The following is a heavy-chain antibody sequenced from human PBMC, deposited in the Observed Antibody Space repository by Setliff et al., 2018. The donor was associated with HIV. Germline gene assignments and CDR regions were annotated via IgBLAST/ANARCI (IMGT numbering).Heavy chain of an antibody. CDR2: IWYDGSNK. D-gene: IGHD3-22*01. CDR1: GFTFSSYA. V-gene: IGHV3-33*01. J-gene: IGHJ3*02. Sequence: GGSLRLSCAASGFTFSSYAMHWVRQAPGKGLEWVALIWYDGSNKYYADSVKGRSTISRDNSKNTLYLQMNSLRAEDTAVYYCARVHGYFDSSGYSLDAFDIWGQGTMVTVSS. CDR3: ARVHGYFDSSGYSLDAFDI.